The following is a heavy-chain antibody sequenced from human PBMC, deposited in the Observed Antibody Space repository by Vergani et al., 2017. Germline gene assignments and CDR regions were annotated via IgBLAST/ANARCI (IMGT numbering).Heavy chain of an antibody. V-gene: IGHV3-74*01. J-gene: IGHJ6*02. CDR1: GFTFSSYW. CDR2: INSDGSST. D-gene: IGHD6-13*01. CDR3: ARVFEQQLVLIYYYYGMDV. Sequence: EVQLVESGGGLVQPGGSLRLSCAASGFTFSSYWMHWVRQAPGKGLVWVSRINSDGSSTSYADSVKGRFTISRDTAKNTLYLQMNSLRAEDTAVYYCARVFEQQLVLIYYYYGMDVWGQGTTVTVSS.